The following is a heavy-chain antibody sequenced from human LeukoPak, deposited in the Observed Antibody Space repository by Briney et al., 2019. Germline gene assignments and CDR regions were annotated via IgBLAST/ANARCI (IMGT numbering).Heavy chain of an antibody. V-gene: IGHV3-9*01. J-gene: IGHJ4*02. Sequence: PGRSLRLSCAASGFTFDDYAMHWVRQAPGKGLEWVSGISWNSGSIGYADSVKGRLTISRDNAKNSLYLQMNSLRAEDTALYYCAKTFFRTTAFDYWGQGTLVTVSS. CDR1: GFTFDDYA. CDR3: AKTFFRTTAFDY. D-gene: IGHD4-17*01. CDR2: ISWNSGSI.